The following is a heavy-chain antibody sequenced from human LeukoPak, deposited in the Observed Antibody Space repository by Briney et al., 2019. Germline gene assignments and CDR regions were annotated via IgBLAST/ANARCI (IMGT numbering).Heavy chain of an antibody. D-gene: IGHD1-26*01. CDR3: ARDLGHGGSYYMDV. J-gene: IGHJ6*03. V-gene: IGHV1-8*03. CDR2: MNPNSRNT. Sequence: ASVKVSCKASGYTFNTYDINWVRQVPGQGLEWMGWMNPNSRNTGYAQKFQGRVTITRNISISTAYMELSSLRSEDTAVYYCARDLGHGGSYYMDVWGRGTTLTVSS. CDR1: GYTFNTYD.